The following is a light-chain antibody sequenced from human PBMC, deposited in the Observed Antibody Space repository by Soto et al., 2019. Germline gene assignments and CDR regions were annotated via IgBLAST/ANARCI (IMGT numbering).Light chain of an antibody. CDR1: SSDVGGYNF. CDR3: SSYAGIDILYV. CDR2: EVN. J-gene: IGLJ1*01. Sequence: QSVLTQPPSASGSPGQSVTISCTGTSSDVGGYNFVSWYQQHPGKAPKLMIYEVNKRPSGVPXRXXGXXSGNTASLAVSGLQAEDEADYYCSSYAGIDILYVFGTGTQLTIL. V-gene: IGLV2-8*01.